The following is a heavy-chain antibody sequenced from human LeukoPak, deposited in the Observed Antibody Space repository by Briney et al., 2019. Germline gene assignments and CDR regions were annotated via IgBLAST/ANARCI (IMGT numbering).Heavy chain of an antibody. CDR2: IYYSGST. Sequence: SETLSLTCAVYGGSFSGYYWSWIRQPPGKGLEWIGYIYYSGSTNYNPSLKSRVTISVDTFKNQFSLKLSSVTAADTAVYYCARVPYDYVWGSYRYDYYYYYGMDVWGQGTTVTVSS. V-gene: IGHV4-59*01. CDR3: ARVPYDYVWGSYRYDYYYYYGMDV. J-gene: IGHJ6*02. CDR1: GGSFSGYY. D-gene: IGHD3-16*02.